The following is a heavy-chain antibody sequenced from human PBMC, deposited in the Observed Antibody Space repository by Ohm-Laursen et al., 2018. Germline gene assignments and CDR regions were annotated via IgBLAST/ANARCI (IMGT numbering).Heavy chain of an antibody. CDR3: GRDSPDY. Sequence: SLRLSCTASGFTFSSHLMSWVRQAPGKGLEWVANIKQDGSDKYYVDSVKGRFTISRDNAKNSLHLQMNSLRAEDSAVYYCGRDSPDYWGQGTLVTVSS. CDR2: IKQDGSDK. V-gene: IGHV3-7*01. CDR1: GFTFSSHL. J-gene: IGHJ4*02.